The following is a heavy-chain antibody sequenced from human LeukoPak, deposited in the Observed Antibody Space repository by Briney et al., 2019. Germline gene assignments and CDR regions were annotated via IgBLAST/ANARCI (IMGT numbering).Heavy chain of an antibody. CDR3: ASGRDGYNFLDY. CDR1: GGTFSSYA. Sequence: ASVKVSCKASGGTFSSYAISWVRQAPGQGLEWMGIINPSGGSTSYAQKFQGRVTMTRDTSTSTVYMELSSLRSEDTAVYYCASGRDGYNFLDYWGQGTLVTVSS. D-gene: IGHD5-24*01. CDR2: INPSGGST. J-gene: IGHJ4*02. V-gene: IGHV1-46*01.